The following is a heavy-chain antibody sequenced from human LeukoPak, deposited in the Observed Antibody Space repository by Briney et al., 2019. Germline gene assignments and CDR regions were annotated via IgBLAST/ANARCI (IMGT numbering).Heavy chain of an antibody. Sequence: GGSLRLSCAASGFTFSNYWMSWVRQAPGKGLEWVSAISGSGGSTYYADSVKGRFTISRDNSKNTLYLQMNSLRAEDTAVYYCAKAKKLRYFDWLKNWFDPWGQGTLVTVSS. CDR2: ISGSGGST. CDR1: GFTFSNYW. V-gene: IGHV3-23*01. D-gene: IGHD3-9*01. J-gene: IGHJ5*02. CDR3: AKAKKLRYFDWLKNWFDP.